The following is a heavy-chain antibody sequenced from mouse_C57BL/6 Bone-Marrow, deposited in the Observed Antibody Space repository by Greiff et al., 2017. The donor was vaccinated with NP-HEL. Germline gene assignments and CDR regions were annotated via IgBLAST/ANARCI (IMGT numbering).Heavy chain of an antibody. J-gene: IGHJ2*01. CDR1: GYTFTGYW. V-gene: IGHV1-9*01. CDR2: ILPGSGST. CDR3: ASRMYYSNS. D-gene: IGHD2-5*01. Sequence: QVTLKESGAELMKPGASVKLSCKATGYTFTGYWIEWVKQRPGHGLEWIGEILPGSGSTNYNEKFKSKATLTVDKSSSTAYMQLSSLTSEDSAVYYCASRMYYSNSWGQGTTLTVSS.